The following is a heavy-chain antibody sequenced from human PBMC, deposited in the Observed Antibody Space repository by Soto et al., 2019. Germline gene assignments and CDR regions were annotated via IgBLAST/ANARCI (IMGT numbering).Heavy chain of an antibody. D-gene: IGHD6-13*01. V-gene: IGHV4-61*01. CDR3: ASHRYSSWAFDI. J-gene: IGHJ3*02. CDR2: IYYSGST. CDR1: GGSVSSGSYY. Sequence: QVQLQESGPGLVKPSETLSLTCTVSGGSVSSGSYYWSWIRQPPGKGLEWIGYIYYSGSTNYNPSLKSRVTISVDTSKNQFSLKLSSVTAADTAVYYCASHRYSSWAFDIWGQGTMVTVSS.